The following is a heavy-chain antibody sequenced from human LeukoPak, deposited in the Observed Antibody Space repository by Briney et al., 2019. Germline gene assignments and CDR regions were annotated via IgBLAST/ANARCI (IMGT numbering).Heavy chain of an antibody. CDR3: ARERGEWSLYYYYYMDV. CDR2: INPNSGGT. D-gene: IGHD3-3*01. J-gene: IGHJ6*03. CDR1: GYTFTGYY. V-gene: IGHV1-2*02. Sequence: GASVKVSCKASGYTFTGYYMHWVRQAPGQGLEWMGWINPNSGGTNYAQKFQGRVTMTRDTSISTAYMELSRLRSDDTAVYYCARERGEWSLYYYYYMDVWGKGTTVTVSS.